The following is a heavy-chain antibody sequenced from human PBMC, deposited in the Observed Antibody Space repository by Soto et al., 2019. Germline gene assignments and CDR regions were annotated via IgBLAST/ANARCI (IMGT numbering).Heavy chain of an antibody. D-gene: IGHD1-26*01. Sequence: HPGGSLRLSYAASGFTFSSYGMHWVRQAPGKGLEWVAIISYDGSNTYYADSVKGRFTISRDNSKNTLYLQMNSLRAEDTSVYYCAKEGGLSGSYYISSSYYFDYWGQGTLVTVSS. J-gene: IGHJ4*02. CDR2: ISYDGSNT. CDR3: AKEGGLSGSYYISSSYYFDY. V-gene: IGHV3-30*18. CDR1: GFTFSSYG.